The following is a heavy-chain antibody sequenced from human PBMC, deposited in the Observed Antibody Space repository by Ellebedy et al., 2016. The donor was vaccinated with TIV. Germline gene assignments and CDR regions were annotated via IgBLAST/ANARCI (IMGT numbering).Heavy chain of an antibody. Sequence: SETLSLXXAVYGGSFSGYYWSWIRQPPGKGLEWIGEINHSGSTNYNPSLKSRVTISVDTSKNQFSLKLSSVTAADTAVYYCARGRRITICGVVIIADYWGQGTLVTVSS. J-gene: IGHJ4*02. D-gene: IGHD3-3*01. CDR3: ARGRRITICGVVIIADY. CDR2: INHSGST. V-gene: IGHV4-34*01. CDR1: GGSFSGYY.